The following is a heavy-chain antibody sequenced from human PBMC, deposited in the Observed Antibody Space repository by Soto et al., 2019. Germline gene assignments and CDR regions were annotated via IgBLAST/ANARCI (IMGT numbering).Heavy chain of an antibody. D-gene: IGHD4-4*01. J-gene: IGHJ4*02. CDR1: GGSISSSSYY. V-gene: IGHV4-39*02. CDR2: IYYSGST. CDR3: ARGALLSSGNYGFFDF. Sequence: PSETLSLTCTVSGGSISSSSYYWGWIRQPPGKGLEWIGSIYYSGSTYYNPSLKSRVTISVDTSKNQFSLNLSSVTAADTAVYYCARGALLSSGNYGFFDFWGQGSLVTVSS.